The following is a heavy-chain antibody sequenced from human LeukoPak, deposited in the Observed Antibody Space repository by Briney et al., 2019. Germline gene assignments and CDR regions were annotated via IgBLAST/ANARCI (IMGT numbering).Heavy chain of an antibody. CDR1: GFTFSTYA. D-gene: IGHD3-22*01. CDR2: ISGSRGYI. V-gene: IGHV3-23*01. J-gene: IGHJ4*02. Sequence: PGGSLRLSCAASGFTFSTYAMSWVRQAPGKGLEWVSAISGSRGYINYADAVKGRFTISRDNSKNTVCLQMNSLRAEDTAVYYCATGYYYDSSGYYFNPVTPPREFLRYYFDYWGQGTLVTVSS. CDR3: ATGYYYDSSGYYFNPVTPPREFLRYYFDY.